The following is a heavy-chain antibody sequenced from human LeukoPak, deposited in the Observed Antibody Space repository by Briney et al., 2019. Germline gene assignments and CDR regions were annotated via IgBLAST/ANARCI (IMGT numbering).Heavy chain of an antibody. Sequence: GGSLRLSCAASGFTVSSNYMSWVRQAPGKGLEWVAVISYDGSNKYYADSVKGRFTISRDNSKNTLYLQMNSLRAEDTAVYYCARTKQWLVSYYFDYWGQGTLVTVSS. CDR1: GFTVSSNY. CDR3: ARTKQWLVSYYFDY. J-gene: IGHJ4*02. D-gene: IGHD6-19*01. CDR2: ISYDGSNK. V-gene: IGHV3-30-3*01.